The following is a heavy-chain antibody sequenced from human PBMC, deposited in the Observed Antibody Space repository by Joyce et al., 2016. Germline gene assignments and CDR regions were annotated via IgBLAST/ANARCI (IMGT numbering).Heavy chain of an antibody. Sequence: EVQLVESGGGLVKPGGSLRLSCAASGFTFSSYSMSWVHQAQGKGMEWVSSLSSSSSYIKYTDSVKGRFTISRDNAKNSLYLQMNSLRVEDTAVYYCARSSYTNGIFDYWGQGTLVTVSS. J-gene: IGHJ4*02. D-gene: IGHD2-8*01. CDR1: GFTFSSYS. V-gene: IGHV3-21*01. CDR3: ARSSYTNGIFDY. CDR2: LSSSSSYI.